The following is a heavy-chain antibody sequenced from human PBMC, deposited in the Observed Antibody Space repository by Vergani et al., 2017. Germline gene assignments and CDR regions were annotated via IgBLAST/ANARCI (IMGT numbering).Heavy chain of an antibody. CDR2: IVVGSGNT. CDR3: AADQGGRAYCGGDCYSN. D-gene: IGHD2-21*02. V-gene: IGHV1-58*01. Sequence: QMQLVQSGPEVKKPGTSVKVSCKASGFTFTNSAVQWVRQARGQRLEWIGWIVVGSGNTNYAQQFQERVTISRDMSTGTVYMELSSLRSEDSAVYYCAADQGGRAYCGGDCYSNWGQGTLVTVSS. J-gene: IGHJ4*02. CDR1: GFTFTNSA.